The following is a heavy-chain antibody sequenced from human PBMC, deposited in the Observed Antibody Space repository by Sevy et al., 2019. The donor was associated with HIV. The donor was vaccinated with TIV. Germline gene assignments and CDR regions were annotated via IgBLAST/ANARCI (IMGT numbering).Heavy chain of an antibody. D-gene: IGHD3-22*01. V-gene: IGHV3-11*01. CDR1: GFTFSDYY. J-gene: IGHJ5*02. CDR2: ISRSGSTI. Sequence: GGSLRISCAASGFTFSDYYMSWIRQAPGKGLEWVSYISRSGSTINYADSVKGRFTISRDNAKNSLYLQINSLRAEDTAVYYCARENTMIEEPGWFDPRGQGTLVTVSS. CDR3: ARENTMIEEPGWFDP.